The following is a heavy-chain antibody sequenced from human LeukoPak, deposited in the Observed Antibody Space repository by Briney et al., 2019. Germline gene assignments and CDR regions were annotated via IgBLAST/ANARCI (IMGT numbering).Heavy chain of an antibody. D-gene: IGHD3-10*01. CDR2: IKQDGSEK. J-gene: IGHJ4*02. CDR1: GFTFSSYW. Sequence: GGSLRLSCAASGFTFSSYWMSWVRQAPGKELEWVANIKQDGSEKYYVDSVKGRFTISRDNAKNSLYLQMNSLRAEDTAVYYCARGSVLLWFGAFPDWGQGTLVTVSS. V-gene: IGHV3-7*01. CDR3: ARGSVLLWFGAFPD.